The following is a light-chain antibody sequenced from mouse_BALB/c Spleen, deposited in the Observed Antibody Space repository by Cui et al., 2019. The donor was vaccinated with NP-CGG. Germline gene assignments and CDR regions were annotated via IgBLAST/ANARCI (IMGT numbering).Light chain of an antibody. CDR1: TGAVTTTNY. CDR2: GTN. Sequence: QAVVTPEFAPTTSPGEAVTLTCRSNTGAVTTTNYANWVQEKPDHLFTGLIGGTNNRAPGVPARFSGSLIGDKAALTITGAQTEDEAIYFCALWYSNHWVFGGGTKLTVV. V-gene: IGLV1*01. J-gene: IGLJ1*01. CDR3: ALWYSNHWV.